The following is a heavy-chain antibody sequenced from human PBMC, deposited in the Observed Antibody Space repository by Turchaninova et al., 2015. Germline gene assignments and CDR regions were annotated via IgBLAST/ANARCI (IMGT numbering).Heavy chain of an antibody. CDR2: IKSKSDEETT. J-gene: IGHJ4*02. D-gene: IGHD1-1*01. CDR3: VHRSNNWFG. V-gene: IGHV3-15*01. Sequence: EVQLVDSGGGLVQPGGSLSVSCAASGFTFSNAWMTWVRQGPGKGGEWVVSIKSKSDEETTDYGAPVKGRFNILREDSKNMLYLRMNSLKSEDTAVYYCVHRSNNWFGWGQGTLVTVSS. CDR1: GFTFSNAW.